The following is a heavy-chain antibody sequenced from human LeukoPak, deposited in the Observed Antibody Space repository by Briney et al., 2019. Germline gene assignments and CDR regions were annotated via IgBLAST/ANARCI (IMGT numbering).Heavy chain of an antibody. V-gene: IGHV3-30*02. D-gene: IGHD3-10*01. Sequence: GGSLRLSCAASGFTFSTSDMLWVRQAPGKGLEWVAFIRFDGTSKFYEDSVKGRFTISRDDSKNTLYVQMNNLRVEDTAVYYCARNSAEGINVWGQGTMVTVSS. CDR1: GFTFSTSD. J-gene: IGHJ3*01. CDR2: IRFDGTSK. CDR3: ARNSAEGINV.